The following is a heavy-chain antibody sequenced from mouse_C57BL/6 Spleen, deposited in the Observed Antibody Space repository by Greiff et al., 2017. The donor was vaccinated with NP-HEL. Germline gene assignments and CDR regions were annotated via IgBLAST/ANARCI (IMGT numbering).Heavy chain of an antibody. Sequence: QVQLQQPGAELVMPGASVKLSCKASGYTFTSYWMHWVKQRPGQGLEWIGEIDPSDSYTNYNQKFKGKSTLTVDKSSSTAYMQLSSLTSEDSAVYYCARRKMPDYYSNVGDYFDYWGQGTTLTVSS. D-gene: IGHD2-1*01. J-gene: IGHJ2*01. CDR2: IDPSDSYT. CDR3: ARRKMPDYYSNVGDYFDY. CDR1: GYTFTSYW. V-gene: IGHV1-69*01.